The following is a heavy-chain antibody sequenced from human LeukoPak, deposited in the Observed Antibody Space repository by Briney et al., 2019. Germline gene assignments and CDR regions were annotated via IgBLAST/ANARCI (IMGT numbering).Heavy chain of an antibody. CDR1: GFTFSNYW. D-gene: IGHD1-26*01. CDR2: INSDGSGT. Sequence: LPGGSLRLSCAASGFTFSNYWMHWVRQAPGKWLVWVSRINSDGSGTSYADSVKGRFTISRDNAKNTLYLQMNRLRAEDTAVYYCARSGSCVDYWGQGTLVTVSS. J-gene: IGHJ4*02. V-gene: IGHV3-74*01. CDR3: ARSGSCVDY.